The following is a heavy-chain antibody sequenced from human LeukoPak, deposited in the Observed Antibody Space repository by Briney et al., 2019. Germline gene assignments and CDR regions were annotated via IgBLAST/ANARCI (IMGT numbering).Heavy chain of an antibody. CDR1: GVSFSGYY. D-gene: IGHD6-13*01. CDR2: INHSGST. J-gene: IGHJ5*02. Sequence: PSGTLSLTCAVYGVSFSGYYWSWIRQPPGKGLEWVGEINHSGSTNYNPSLKRRVTISVDTSKNQFSLKLSSVTAADTAVYYCASIRGKGIAAAGTYRWGQGTLVTVSS. CDR3: ASIRGKGIAAAGTYR. V-gene: IGHV4-34*01.